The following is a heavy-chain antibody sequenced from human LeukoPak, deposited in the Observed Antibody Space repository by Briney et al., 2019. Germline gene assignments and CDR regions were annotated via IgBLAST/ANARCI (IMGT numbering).Heavy chain of an antibody. Sequence: GGSLRLSCTVSGFTVSSNSMSWVRQAPGKGLEWVAVISYDGSNKYYADSVKGRFTISRDNSKNTLYLQMNSLRAEDTAVYYCARSTSGGRHCTNGVCYSGYYYMDVWGKGTTVTVSS. J-gene: IGHJ6*03. CDR3: ARSTSGGRHCTNGVCYSGYYYMDV. D-gene: IGHD2-8*01. V-gene: IGHV3-30*04. CDR2: ISYDGSNK. CDR1: GFTVSSNS.